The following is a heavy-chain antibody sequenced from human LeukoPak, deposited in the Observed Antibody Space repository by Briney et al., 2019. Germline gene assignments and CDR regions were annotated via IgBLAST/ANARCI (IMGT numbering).Heavy chain of an antibody. V-gene: IGHV4-34*12. J-gene: IGHJ4*02. CDR1: AGSVSVYY. D-gene: IGHD3-22*01. CDR3: ARVSPWGYYDSSGYYYDY. Sequence: SPSLSLTQAVDAGSVSVYYWGWIRQPPGKGREWMGEIIHSGSTNYNPSLKSGVTISVETSKNQFSLKLSSVTAADPAVYYCARVSPWGYYDSSGYYYDYWGQGTLVSVSS. CDR2: IIHSGST.